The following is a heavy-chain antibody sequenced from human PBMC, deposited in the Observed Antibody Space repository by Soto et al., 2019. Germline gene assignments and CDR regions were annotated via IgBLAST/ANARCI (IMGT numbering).Heavy chain of an antibody. D-gene: IGHD2-15*01. CDR3: ARLTSRISAASHGRSNWLDP. J-gene: IGHJ5*02. CDR2: LYYGGTT. V-gene: IGHV4-30-2*01. CDR1: GGSISSGGYS. Sequence: SETLSLTCAVSGGSISSGGYSWSWIRQPPGQGLEWIGYLYYGGTTYSNPSLKSRVSISGDWSKNQFSLKLNSVTAADTGVYYCARLTSRISAASHGRSNWLDPWGPGTLVTVSS.